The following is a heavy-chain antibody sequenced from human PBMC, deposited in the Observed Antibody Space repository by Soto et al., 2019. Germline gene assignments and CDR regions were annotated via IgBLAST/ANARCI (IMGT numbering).Heavy chain of an antibody. J-gene: IGHJ6*02. Sequence: SETLSLTWLVSDFPIISLYSLGWIRQPPGKGLEWIGSISHSGTTSYSPSLTSRVSISVDTSKNQVSLKLTSVTAADTAVYFCARVTMVVRDSDHFGVAFWGHGTTVTVSS. CDR1: DFPIISLYS. CDR3: ARVTMVVRDSDHFGVAF. D-gene: IGHD4-17*01. V-gene: IGHV4-38-2*02. CDR2: ISHSGTT.